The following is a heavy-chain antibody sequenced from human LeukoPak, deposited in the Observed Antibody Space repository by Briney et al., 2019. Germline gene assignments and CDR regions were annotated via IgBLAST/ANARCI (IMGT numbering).Heavy chain of an antibody. CDR3: ARAHEPESHLDY. V-gene: IGHV1-69*13. CDR1: GGTFSSYA. CDR2: IIPIFGTA. D-gene: IGHD1-14*01. J-gene: IGHJ4*02. Sequence: GASVKVSCKASGGTFSSYAISWVRQAPGQGLEWMGGIIPIFGTANYAQKFQGRVTITADESTSTAYMELSSLRSEDTAVYYCARAHEPESHLDYWGQGTLVTVSS.